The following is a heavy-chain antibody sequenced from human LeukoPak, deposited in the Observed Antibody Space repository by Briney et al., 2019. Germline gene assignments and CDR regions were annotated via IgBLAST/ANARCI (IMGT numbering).Heavy chain of an antibody. Sequence: GESLKISCKGSGSSFTSYWIGWVRQVPGKGLEWMGIIYPGDSDTRYSPSFQGQVTISADKSISTAYLQWSSLKASDTAMYYCARSSKEDSSGYDRIWFDPWGQGTLVTVSS. J-gene: IGHJ5*02. D-gene: IGHD3-22*01. CDR1: GSSFTSYW. CDR2: IYPGDSDT. CDR3: ARSSKEDSSGYDRIWFDP. V-gene: IGHV5-51*01.